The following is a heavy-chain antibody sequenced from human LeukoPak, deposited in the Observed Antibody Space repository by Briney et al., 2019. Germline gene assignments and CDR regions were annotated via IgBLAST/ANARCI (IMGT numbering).Heavy chain of an antibody. J-gene: IGHJ4*02. CDR1: GFTFNNYA. Sequence: GVLRLSCTAAGFTFNNYAMSWVRQAPGKGLEWVSHISDSGGKTYYADSVKGRFTISRDNSKNTLYLQMDNLRAEDTAIYYCADFGSGSYCFDYWGQGTLVTVSS. CDR3: ADFGSGSYCFDY. D-gene: IGHD3-10*01. V-gene: IGHV3-23*01. CDR2: ISDSGGKT.